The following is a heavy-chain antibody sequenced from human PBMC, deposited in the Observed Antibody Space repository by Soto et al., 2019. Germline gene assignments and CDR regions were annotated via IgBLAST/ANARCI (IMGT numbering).Heavy chain of an antibody. CDR2: FDPEDGET. V-gene: IGHV1-24*01. CDR3: ATDGSRYSSGWYVF. J-gene: IGHJ4*02. D-gene: IGHD6-19*01. Sequence: ASVKVSCKVSGYTLTELSMHWVRQAPGKGLEWMGGFDPEDGETIYAQKFQGRVTMTEDTSTDTAYMELSSLRSEDTAVYYCATDGSRYSSGWYVFWGQGTLDTVSS. CDR1: GYTLTELS.